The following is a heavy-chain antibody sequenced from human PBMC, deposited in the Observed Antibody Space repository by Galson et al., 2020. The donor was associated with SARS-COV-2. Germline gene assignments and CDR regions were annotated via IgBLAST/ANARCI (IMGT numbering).Heavy chain of an antibody. J-gene: IGHJ6*02. CDR3: ARLSLDLHYDSSALYGMDV. V-gene: IGHV4-61*02. CDR1: GGSVRSGSHF. Sequence: SQTLSLTCSVSGGSVRSGSHFWSWIRQPAGEGLEWIGRVNTRGTTRYNPSLESRVTISLDTSMNQFSLNLRSVTAADTAVYYCARLSLDLHYDSSALYGMDVWGQGTTVTVSS. CDR2: VNTRGTT. D-gene: IGHD3-22*01.